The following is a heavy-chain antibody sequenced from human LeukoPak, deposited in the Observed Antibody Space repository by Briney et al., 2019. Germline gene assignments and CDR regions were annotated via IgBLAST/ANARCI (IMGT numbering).Heavy chain of an antibody. CDR3: ARDGADRGIYFDY. J-gene: IGHJ4*02. CDR2: ISGSGDIT. Sequence: GGSLRLSCAASGFTFSSYGMHWVRQAPGKGLEWVSAISGSGDITYYADSVKGRFTISRDNSKNTLYLQVNSLRAEDTAVYYCARDGADRGIYFDYWGQGTLVTVSS. CDR1: GFTFSSYG. D-gene: IGHD1-26*01. V-gene: IGHV3-23*01.